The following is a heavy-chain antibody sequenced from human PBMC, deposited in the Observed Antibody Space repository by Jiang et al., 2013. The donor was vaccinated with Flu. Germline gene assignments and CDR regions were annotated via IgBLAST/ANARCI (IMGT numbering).Heavy chain of an antibody. CDR3: AKGSGNLGV. V-gene: IGHV3-23*01. CDR2: FAVSGSNT. J-gene: IGHJ6*02. Sequence: VQLLESGGGLAQPGGSLRLSCAASGFILTTSDMSWVRQAPGKGLEWVSTFAVSGSNTYYADSVKGRFTISRDSSKNTLYLQMNSLRADDTAMYYCAKGSGNLGVGGQGTAVTVSS. CDR1: GFILTTSD. D-gene: IGHD1-26*01.